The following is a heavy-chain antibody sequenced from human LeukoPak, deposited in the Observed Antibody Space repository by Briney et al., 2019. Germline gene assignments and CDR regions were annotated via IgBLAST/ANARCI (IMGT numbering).Heavy chain of an antibody. CDR2: IPSGDFV. D-gene: IGHD3-10*01. Sequence: PGGSLRLSCAVSGFTFSAYSMNWVRQAPGKGLDGASSIPSGDFVYFADSLKGRFTISRDNAKSSLYLQMNSLRAEDTAVYYCARGGFNMVRGVIIPSNSYYYYMDIWGKGTTVTVSS. V-gene: IGHV3-21*01. CDR3: ARGGFNMVRGVIIPSNSYYYYMDI. CDR1: GFTFSAYS. J-gene: IGHJ6*03.